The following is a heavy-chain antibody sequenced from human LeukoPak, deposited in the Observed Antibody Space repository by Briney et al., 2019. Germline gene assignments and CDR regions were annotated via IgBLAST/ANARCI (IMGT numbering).Heavy chain of an antibody. Sequence: SETLSLTCTVSGVSISSYYWSWVRQPPGKGLEWIGYIYTSGSTNYNPSLKSRVTISVDTSKNQFSLKLSSVTAADTAVYYCAREDHTAMVDSWGQGTLVTVSS. CDR1: GVSISSYY. D-gene: IGHD5-18*01. V-gene: IGHV4-4*09. CDR2: IYTSGST. CDR3: AREDHTAMVDS. J-gene: IGHJ4*02.